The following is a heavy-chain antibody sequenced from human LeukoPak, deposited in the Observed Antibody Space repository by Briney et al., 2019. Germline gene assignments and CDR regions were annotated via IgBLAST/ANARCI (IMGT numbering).Heavy chain of an antibody. CDR3: ARDHSSGPYYDSPEDYFDY. CDR1: GFTFSSYW. Sequence: GGSLRLSCAASGFTFSSYWMSWVRQAPGKGLEWVANIKQDGSEKYYVDSVKGRFTISRDNAKNSLYLQMNSLRAEDTAVYYCARDHSSGPYYDSPEDYFDYWGQGTLVTVSS. V-gene: IGHV3-7*01. D-gene: IGHD3-22*01. J-gene: IGHJ4*02. CDR2: IKQDGSEK.